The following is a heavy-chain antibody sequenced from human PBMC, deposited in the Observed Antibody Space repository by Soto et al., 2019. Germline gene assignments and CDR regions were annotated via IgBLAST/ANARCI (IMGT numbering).Heavy chain of an antibody. CDR1: GFTFSSYW. Sequence: PGGSLRLSCAASGFTFSSYWMSWVRQAPGKGLEWVANIKQDGSEKYYVDSVKGRFTISRDNAKNSLYLQMNSLRAEDTAVYYCARDLSDYYDSSGSTGDWGQGSLVTVSS. J-gene: IGHJ4*02. CDR2: IKQDGSEK. V-gene: IGHV3-7*01. D-gene: IGHD3-22*01. CDR3: ARDLSDYYDSSGSTGD.